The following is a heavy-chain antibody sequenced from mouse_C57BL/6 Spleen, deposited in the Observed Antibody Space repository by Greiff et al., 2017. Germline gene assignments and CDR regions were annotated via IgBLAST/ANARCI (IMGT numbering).Heavy chain of an antibody. Sequence: EVQLQESGPGLVKPSQSLSLTCSVTGYSITSGYYWNWIRQFPGNKLEWMGYISYDGSNNYNPSLKNRISITRDTSKNQFFLKLNSVTTEDTATYYCARFDYDGGFDYWGQGTTLTVSS. CDR1: GYSITSGYY. CDR3: ARFDYDGGFDY. CDR2: ISYDGSN. V-gene: IGHV3-6*01. D-gene: IGHD2-4*01. J-gene: IGHJ2*01.